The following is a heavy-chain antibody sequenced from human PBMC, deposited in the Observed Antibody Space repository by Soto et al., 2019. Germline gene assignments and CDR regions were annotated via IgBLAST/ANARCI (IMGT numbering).Heavy chain of an antibody. CDR3: ARDSVRFLETFSKDYFDY. CDR2: LWYDGSGE. V-gene: IGHV3-33*08. D-gene: IGHD3-3*01. CDR1: GFTFSDYG. J-gene: IGHJ4*02. Sequence: QVHLVESGGGVVQPGGSLRLSCAGSGFTFSDYGMHWVRQAPGKGLEWVAVLWYDGSGEYYTDSVRGRFTISRVNSKNTLYLQMNNLRDEDTGVYYCARDSVRFLETFSKDYFDYWGQGTRVTVSS.